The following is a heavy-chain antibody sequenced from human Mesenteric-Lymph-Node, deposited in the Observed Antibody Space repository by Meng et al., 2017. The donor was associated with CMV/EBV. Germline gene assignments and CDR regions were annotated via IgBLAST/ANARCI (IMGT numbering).Heavy chain of an antibody. CDR3: AHRNIVLLTRDAFDV. CDR1: GFSLTTSGVG. V-gene: IGHV2-5*01. J-gene: IGHJ3*01. CDR2: IYWNDDK. Sequence: SGPTLVKPTQTLTLTCTVSGFSLTTSGVGVGWMRQPPGKALEWLALIYWNDDKRYSPSLKSRLTITKDTSKNQVVLTMTNMDAVDTATYYCAHRNIVLLTRDAFDVWGQGTLVTVSS. D-gene: IGHD2/OR15-2a*01.